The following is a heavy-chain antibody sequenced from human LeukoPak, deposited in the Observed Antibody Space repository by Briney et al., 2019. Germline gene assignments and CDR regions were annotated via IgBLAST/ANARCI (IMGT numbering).Heavy chain of an antibody. CDR3: ASSSGSRWYFDY. Sequence: PGGSLRLSCAASGFTVSSNYMSWVRQAPGKGLEWVSIIYSGGCTYFADSVKGRFTISRDNSKNTLYLQMNSLRAEDTAVYYCASSSGSRWYFDYWGQGTLVTVSS. V-gene: IGHV3-53*01. CDR2: IYSGGCT. CDR1: GFTVSSNY. D-gene: IGHD3-22*01. J-gene: IGHJ4*02.